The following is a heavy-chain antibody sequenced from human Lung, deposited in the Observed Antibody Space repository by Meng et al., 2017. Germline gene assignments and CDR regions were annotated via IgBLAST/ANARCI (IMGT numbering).Heavy chain of an antibody. D-gene: IGHD3-22*01. J-gene: IGHJ1*01. Sequence: QRPEPGHGLGNAPETLSLTWTVSGGSISSSSYYWSLIRQPPGKGLEWIGSIYYSGSTYYNPSLKSRVSISVDTSKSQFSLRLSSVTAADTAVYYCARGEYDSSGYYLEYFQLWGQGTLVTVFS. CDR1: GGSISSSSYY. V-gene: IGHV4-39*07. CDR2: IYYSGST. CDR3: ARGEYDSSGYYLEYFQL.